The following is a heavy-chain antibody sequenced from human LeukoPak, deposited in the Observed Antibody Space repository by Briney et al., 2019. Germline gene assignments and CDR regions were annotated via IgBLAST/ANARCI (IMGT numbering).Heavy chain of an antibody. J-gene: IGHJ4*02. Sequence: PSETLSPTCTVSGGSISSSSYYWGWIRQPPGKGLEWIGSIYYSGSTYYNPSLKSRVTISVDTSKNQFSLKLSSVTAADTAVYYCARQWRYCSSTSCLHFDYWGQGTLVTVSS. CDR3: ARQWRYCSSTSCLHFDY. CDR1: GGSISSSSYY. V-gene: IGHV4-39*01. CDR2: IYYSGST. D-gene: IGHD2-2*01.